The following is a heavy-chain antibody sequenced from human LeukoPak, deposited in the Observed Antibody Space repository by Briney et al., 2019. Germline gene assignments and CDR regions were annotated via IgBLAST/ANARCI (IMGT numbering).Heavy chain of an antibody. Sequence: GGSLRLSCAASGFIFSNYAVYWVRQAPGEGLEWVSVISGGGAATYADSVKGRFTISRDNSRTTVYLQMDNLRAEDLAVYYCVRSTGYFYYGMDVWGQGTTVTVS. V-gene: IGHV3-23*01. CDR2: ISGGGAA. CDR1: GFIFSNYA. J-gene: IGHJ6*02. CDR3: VRSTGYFYYGMDV.